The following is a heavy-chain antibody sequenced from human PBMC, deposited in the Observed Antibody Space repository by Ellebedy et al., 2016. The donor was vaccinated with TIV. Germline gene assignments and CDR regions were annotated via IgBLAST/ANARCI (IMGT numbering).Heavy chain of an antibody. Sequence: GGSLRLSXAASGFIVSTNDVSWVRQAPAKGLEWVSVFYYDGSTYYADSVKGRFTVSRDNSKNTVYLQMESLRADDAAVYYCVGAYRRGGGGEFAHWGQGTLVTVSP. CDR2: FYYDGST. V-gene: IGHV3-53*01. D-gene: IGHD3-16*01. CDR3: VGAYRRGGGGEFAH. CDR1: GFIVSTND. J-gene: IGHJ1*01.